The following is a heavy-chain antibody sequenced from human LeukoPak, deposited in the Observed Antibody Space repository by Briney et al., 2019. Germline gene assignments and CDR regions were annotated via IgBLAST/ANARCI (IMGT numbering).Heavy chain of an antibody. V-gene: IGHV4-59*11. CDR2: IYYSGST. D-gene: IGHD3-22*01. CDR1: GGSISSHC. J-gene: IGHJ4*02. Sequence: SETLSLTCTVSGGSISSHCWSWIRQPPGKGLEWIGYIYYSGSTNYNPSLKSRVTISVDTSKNQFSLKLSSVTAADTAVYYCARALSRYDSSGYYFQGFDYWGQGTLVTVSS. CDR3: ARALSRYDSSGYYFQGFDY.